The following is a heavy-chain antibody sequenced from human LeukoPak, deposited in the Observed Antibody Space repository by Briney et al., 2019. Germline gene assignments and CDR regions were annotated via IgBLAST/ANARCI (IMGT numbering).Heavy chain of an antibody. CDR1: GGSVSSGSYY. CDR2: IYYSGST. V-gene: IGHV4-61*01. Sequence: SETLSLTCTVSGGSVSSGSYYWSWILQPPGKGLEWIGYIYYSGSTNYNPSLKSRVTISVDTSKNQFSLKLSSVTAADTAVYYCASGIAVAGRYWGQGTLVTVSS. D-gene: IGHD6-19*01. CDR3: ASGIAVAGRY. J-gene: IGHJ4*02.